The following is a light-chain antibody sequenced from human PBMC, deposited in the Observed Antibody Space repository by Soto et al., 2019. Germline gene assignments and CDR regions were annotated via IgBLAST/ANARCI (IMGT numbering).Light chain of an antibody. J-gene: IGKJ1*01. Sequence: DVQMTQSPSTLSASVGDRVTITCRASQSISTWLAWYQQKPGKDPKLLIYKASGLESGVPSRFRGSRSMQEFTLSISSLQANAFATYYSQQYNNYSWTFGQGTKVEIK. CDR1: QSISTW. CDR3: QQYNNYSWT. V-gene: IGKV1-5*03. CDR2: KAS.